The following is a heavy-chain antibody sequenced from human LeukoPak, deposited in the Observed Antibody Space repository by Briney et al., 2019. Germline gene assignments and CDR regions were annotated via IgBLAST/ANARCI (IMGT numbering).Heavy chain of an antibody. Sequence: PSETLSLTCAVYGGSFSGYYWSWIRQPPGRGLEWIGEINHSGSTNYNPSPKSRVTISVDTSKNQFSLKLSSVTAADTAVYYCAGARTYYDFWSGYYTSSGWFDPWGQGTLVTVSS. CDR1: GGSFSGYY. CDR2: INHSGST. D-gene: IGHD3-3*01. V-gene: IGHV4-34*01. CDR3: AGARTYYDFWSGYYTSSGWFDP. J-gene: IGHJ5*02.